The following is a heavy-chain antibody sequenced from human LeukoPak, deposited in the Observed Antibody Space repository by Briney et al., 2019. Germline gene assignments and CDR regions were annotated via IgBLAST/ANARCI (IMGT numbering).Heavy chain of an antibody. J-gene: IGHJ5*02. CDR2: IYYSGST. Sequence: SETLSLTCTVSGGSISSYYWSWIRQPPGKGLEWIGYIYYSGSTNYNPSLKSRVTISVDTSKNQFSLKLSSVTAADTAVYYCARVRQWFGELYGGNWFDAGGQVTLVTVTS. CDR1: GGSISSYY. D-gene: IGHD3-10*01. V-gene: IGHV4-59*01. CDR3: ARVRQWFGELYGGNWFDA.